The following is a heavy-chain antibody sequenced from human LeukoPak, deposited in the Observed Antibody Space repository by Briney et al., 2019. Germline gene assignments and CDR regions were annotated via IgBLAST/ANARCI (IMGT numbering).Heavy chain of an antibody. D-gene: IGHD5-24*01. CDR2: ISASADST. J-gene: IGHJ4*02. Sequence: GGSLRLSCAASGFTFTTYVMSWVRQAPGKGLEWVSSISASADSTYYADSVKGRFTISRDNSKNTLFLQMNSLRVEDTAVYYCAKVRWQFVDYWGQGTLVTVSS. CDR3: AKVRWQFVDY. CDR1: GFTFTTYV. V-gene: IGHV3-23*01.